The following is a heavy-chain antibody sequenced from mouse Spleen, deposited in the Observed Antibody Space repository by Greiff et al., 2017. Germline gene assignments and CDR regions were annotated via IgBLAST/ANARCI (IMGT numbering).Heavy chain of an antibody. J-gene: IGHJ1*01. D-gene: IGHD2-4*01. CDR1: GFNIKNTY. V-gene: IGHV14-3*01. CDR3: ARCYDYDWYFDV. Sequence: VHVKQSVAELVRPGASVKLSCTASGFNIKNTYMHWVKQRPEQGLEWIGRIDPANGNTKYAPKFQGKATITADTSSNTAYLQLSSLTSEDTAIYYCARCYDYDWYFDVWGAGTTVTVSS. CDR2: IDPANGNT.